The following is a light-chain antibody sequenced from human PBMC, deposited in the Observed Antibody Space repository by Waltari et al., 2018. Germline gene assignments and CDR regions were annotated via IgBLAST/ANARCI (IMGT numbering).Light chain of an antibody. Sequence: LTQPPSVSGAPGQRVTIPCPGSSSDLGPFGVTWYQHRPGSVPRLLIYDNTHRPSAVPDRFTASKSDTSASLDIAGLQPDDEADYYCQSYDNAWRGSVLIGGGTRLTVL. V-gene: IGLV1-40*01. J-gene: IGLJ2*01. CDR3: QSYDNAWRGSVL. CDR2: DNT. CDR1: SSDLGPFG.